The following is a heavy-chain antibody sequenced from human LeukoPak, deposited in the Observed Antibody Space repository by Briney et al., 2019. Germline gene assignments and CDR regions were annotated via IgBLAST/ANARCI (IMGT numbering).Heavy chain of an antibody. J-gene: IGHJ4*02. CDR2: IIPILGIA. Sequence: SVKVSCKASGGTFSSYAISWVRQAPGQGLEWMGRIIPILGIANYAQKFQGRVTITADKSTSTAYMELSSLRSEDTAVYYCARDLRRIAVAGMYDYWGQGTLVTVSS. CDR1: GGTFSSYA. D-gene: IGHD6-19*01. CDR3: ARDLRRIAVAGMYDY. V-gene: IGHV1-69*04.